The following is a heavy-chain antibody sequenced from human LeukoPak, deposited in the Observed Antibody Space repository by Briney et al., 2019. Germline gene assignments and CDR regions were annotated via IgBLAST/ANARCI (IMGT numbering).Heavy chain of an antibody. V-gene: IGHV5-51*01. J-gene: IGHJ4*02. CDR2: IYPGDSDT. CDR1: GYTFITYW. CDR3: ARRQGCSSTSCPPDY. Sequence: GESLKISCKGSGYTFITYWIGWVRQMPGKGLEWMGIIYPGDSDTRYSPSFQGQVTISADKSINTAYLQWSSLKASDTAMYYCARRQGCSSTSCPPDYWGQGTLVTVSS. D-gene: IGHD2-2*01.